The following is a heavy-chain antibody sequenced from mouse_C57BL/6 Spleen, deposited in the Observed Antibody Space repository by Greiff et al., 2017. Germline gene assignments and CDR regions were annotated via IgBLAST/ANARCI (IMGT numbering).Heavy chain of an antibody. CDR2: ILPGSGST. CDR3: ARLGDYGSSAWFAG. V-gene: IGHV1-9*01. CDR1: GYTFTGYW. Sequence: QVQLQQSGAELMKPGASVKLSCTATGYTFTGYWIEWVKQRPAHGLEWIGEILPGSGSTNYNPTFKGKASFTADTASTTAYMQLNSLTTEDSAIYYCARLGDYGSSAWFAGWGQGTLVTVSA. J-gene: IGHJ3*01. D-gene: IGHD1-1*01.